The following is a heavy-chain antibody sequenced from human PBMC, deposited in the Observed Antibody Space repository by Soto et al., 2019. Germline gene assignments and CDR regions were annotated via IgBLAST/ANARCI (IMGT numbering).Heavy chain of an antibody. Sequence: VGSLRLSCAASGGTGSSNYMSWIRQATGKGLEWVSDISSSGSIIYYADSVKGRFTISRDNAKNSLYLQMNSLRAEDTAVYYCARVNGYYYYGMDVWGQGTTVTVSS. V-gene: IGHV3-11*01. J-gene: IGHJ6*02. D-gene: IGHD3-22*01. CDR1: GGTGSSNY. CDR3: ARVNGYYYYGMDV. CDR2: ISSSGSII.